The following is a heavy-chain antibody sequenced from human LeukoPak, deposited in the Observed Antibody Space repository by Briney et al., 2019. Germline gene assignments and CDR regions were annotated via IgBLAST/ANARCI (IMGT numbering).Heavy chain of an antibody. Sequence: PSETLSLTCIVSGDSISSATYYYWGWLRQPPGKGLEWVGSIYNSGSTYYNPSLKSRLTISVDTSQNQFSLKLTSVTAADTAVYYCVRQAADAGAVPYFDYWGQGTLVTVSS. CDR3: VRQAADAGAVPYFDY. J-gene: IGHJ4*02. V-gene: IGHV4-39*01. D-gene: IGHD4/OR15-4a*01. CDR1: GDSISSATYYY. CDR2: IYNSGST.